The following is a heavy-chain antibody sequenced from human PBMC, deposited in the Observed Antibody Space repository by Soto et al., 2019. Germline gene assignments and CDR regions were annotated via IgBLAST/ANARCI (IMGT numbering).Heavy chain of an antibody. CDR1: GGSISSYY. D-gene: IGHD6-6*01. CDR3: ARVTVIAARPDYYYGMDV. J-gene: IGHJ6*02. Sequence: SETLSLTCTVSGGSISSYYWSWIRQPPGKGLEWIGYIYYSGSTNYNPSLKSRVTISVDTSKNQFSLKLSSVTAADTAMYYCARVTVIAARPDYYYGMDVWGQGTTVTVSS. CDR2: IYYSGST. V-gene: IGHV4-59*01.